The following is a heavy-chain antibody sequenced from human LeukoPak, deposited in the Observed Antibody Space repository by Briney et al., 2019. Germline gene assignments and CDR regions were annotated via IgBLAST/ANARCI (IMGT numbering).Heavy chain of an antibody. CDR1: GFTFSSYS. CDR2: ISSSSYI. Sequence: GGSLRLSCAASGFTFSSYSMNWVRQAPGKGLEWVSSISSSSYIYYADSVKGRFTISRDNAKNSLYLQMNSLRAEDTAVYYCARAYLELFAYWGQGTLGTVSS. J-gene: IGHJ4*02. V-gene: IGHV3-21*01. D-gene: IGHD1-7*01. CDR3: ARAYLELFAY.